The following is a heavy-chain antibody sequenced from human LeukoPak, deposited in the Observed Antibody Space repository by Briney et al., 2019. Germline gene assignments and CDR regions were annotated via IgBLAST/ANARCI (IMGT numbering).Heavy chain of an antibody. V-gene: IGHV4-39*01. CDR1: GVSISSSSYY. CDR2: IYYSGST. Sequence: SETLSLTCTVSGVSISSSSYYWGWIRQPPGKGLEWIGSIYYSGSTYYNPSLKSRVTISVDTSKNQFSLKLSSVTAADTAVYYCARHGLAQWLPQNVNWFDPWGQGTLVTVSS. J-gene: IGHJ5*02. CDR3: ARHGLAQWLPQNVNWFDP. D-gene: IGHD6-19*01.